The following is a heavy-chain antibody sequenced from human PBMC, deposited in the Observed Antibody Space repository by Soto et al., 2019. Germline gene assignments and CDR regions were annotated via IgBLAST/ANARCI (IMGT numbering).Heavy chain of an antibody. CDR2: INPKTAAT. Sequence: QVQLVQSGAEVKKSEASVKVSCNASGYTFSDYFIQWLRQAPGQGLEWVAWINPKTAATNYAKKFQDRVTVTSDTSFSTAYLELTRLRPDDTALYYCARINWGLDYYSGMDVWGQGTAVTVSS. J-gene: IGHJ6*02. V-gene: IGHV1-2*02. CDR1: GYTFSDYF. CDR3: ARINWGLDYYSGMDV. D-gene: IGHD7-27*01.